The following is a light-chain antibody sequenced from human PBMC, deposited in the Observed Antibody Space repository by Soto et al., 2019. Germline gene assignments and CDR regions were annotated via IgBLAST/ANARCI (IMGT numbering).Light chain of an antibody. CDR2: DVD. J-gene: IGLJ1*01. V-gene: IGLV2-11*01. CDR1: TSDIGFYDY. CDR3: CSYAGSYPFV. Sequence: QSVLTQPASVSGSPGQSLTISCTGTTSDIGFYDYVSWYQQYPGKAPKLMIYDVDKRPSGVPGRFSGSKSGNTASLTISGLQAEDEADYYCCSYAGSYPFVFGTGTKVTVL.